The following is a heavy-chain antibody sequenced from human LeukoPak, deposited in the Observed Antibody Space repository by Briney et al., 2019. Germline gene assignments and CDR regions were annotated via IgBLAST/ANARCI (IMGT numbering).Heavy chain of an antibody. J-gene: IGHJ5*02. Sequence: GGSLRLCCAASGFTFSSDAMAWVRQAPGKGLEWLSYISSSSKINYADSVKGRFTISRDNAKNSLYLQMNSLRDEDTAVYYCARSANPGVHDFDPWGQGTLVTVSS. CDR1: GFTFSSDA. CDR2: ISSSSKI. V-gene: IGHV3-48*02. D-gene: IGHD6-6*01. CDR3: ARSANPGVHDFDP.